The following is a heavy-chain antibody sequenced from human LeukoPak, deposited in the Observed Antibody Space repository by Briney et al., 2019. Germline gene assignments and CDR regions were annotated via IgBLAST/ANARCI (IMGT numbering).Heavy chain of an antibody. CDR2: ISHDAKND. CDR3: AKDRPPVPLDH. D-gene: IGHD6-6*01. CDR1: GFTFSIYG. V-gene: IGHV3-30*18. J-gene: IGHJ4*02. Sequence: GGSLRLSCAASGFTFSIYGMHWVRQAPGKGLEWVAVISHDAKNDYFADSVKGRFTISRDNSKNTLYLQMSSLEPGDTAVYYCAKDRPPVPLDHWGQGILVTVSS.